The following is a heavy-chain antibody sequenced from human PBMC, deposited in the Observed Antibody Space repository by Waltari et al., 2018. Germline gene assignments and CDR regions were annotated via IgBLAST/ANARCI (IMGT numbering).Heavy chain of an antibody. CDR1: GFTFSSYW. CDR2: IKQDGREK. J-gene: IGHJ2*01. V-gene: IGHV3-7*01. CDR3: ARAREAVAYWYFDL. Sequence: EVQLVESGGGLVQPGGSLRLSCAASGFTFSSYWMSWVRQAPGKGLEWVANIKQDGREKYDVDSVKGRFTISRDNAKNSLYLQMNSLRAEDTAVYYCARAREAVAYWYFDLWGRGTLVTVSS. D-gene: IGHD6-19*01.